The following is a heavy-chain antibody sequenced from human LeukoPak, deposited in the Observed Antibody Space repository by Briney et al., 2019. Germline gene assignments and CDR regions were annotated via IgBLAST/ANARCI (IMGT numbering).Heavy chain of an antibody. D-gene: IGHD6-13*01. Sequence: SETLSLTCTVSGGSISSYYWGWIRQPPGKGLEWIGSIYYSGSTYYNPSLKSRVTISVDTSKNQFSLKLSSVTAADTAVYYCARGFVAAAGLGYWGQGTLVTVSS. J-gene: IGHJ4*02. CDR3: ARGFVAAAGLGY. V-gene: IGHV4-39*07. CDR1: GGSISSYY. CDR2: IYYSGST.